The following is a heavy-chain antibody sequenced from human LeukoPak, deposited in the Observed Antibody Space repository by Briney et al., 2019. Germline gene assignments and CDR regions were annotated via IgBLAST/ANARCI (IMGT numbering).Heavy chain of an antibody. V-gene: IGHV3-21*04. CDR1: GFTFSSYS. J-gene: IGHJ4*02. CDR3: ARRYSPSIEYYFDY. CDR2: ISSSSSYI. Sequence: GGSLRLSCAASGFTFSSYSMNWVRQAPGKGLEWVSSISSSSSYIYYADSVKGRFTISRGNAKNSLYLQMNSLRAEDTAVYYCARRYSPSIEYYFDYWGQGTLVTVSS. D-gene: IGHD2-15*01.